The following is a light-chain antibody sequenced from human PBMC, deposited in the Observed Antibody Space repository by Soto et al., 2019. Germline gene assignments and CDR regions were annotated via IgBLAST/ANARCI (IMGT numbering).Light chain of an antibody. V-gene: IGKV3-20*01. Sequence: EIVLTQSPGTLSLSPGERATLSCRASQSVSSSYLAWYQQRPGQAPRLLIYGASSRATGIPDRFSGSGSKTDFTLTISRLEPEDFAVYYCQQYGSSPYTFGQGTELEV. CDR1: QSVSSSY. J-gene: IGKJ2*01. CDR3: QQYGSSPYT. CDR2: GAS.